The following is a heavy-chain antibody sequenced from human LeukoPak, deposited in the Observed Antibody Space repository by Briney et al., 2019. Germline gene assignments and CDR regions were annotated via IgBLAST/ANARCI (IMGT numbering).Heavy chain of an antibody. CDR1: GYTFTNYG. CDR3: ARDRYYDSSGYIYFYGMDV. D-gene: IGHD3-22*01. J-gene: IGHJ6*02. Sequence: ASVKVSCKASGYTFTNYGFSWVRQDPGQGLEWMGWMSVYNENTNYALKFQGRLTMTTDTSTSTAYMELWGLRSDDTAVYYCARDRYYDSSGYIYFYGMDVWGQGTTVTVSS. V-gene: IGHV1-18*01. CDR2: MSVYNENT.